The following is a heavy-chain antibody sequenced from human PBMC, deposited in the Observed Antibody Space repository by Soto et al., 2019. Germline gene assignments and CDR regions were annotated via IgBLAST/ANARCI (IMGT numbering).Heavy chain of an antibody. Sequence: GASVKVSCKASGYTFTSYGISWVRQAPGQGLEWMGWISAYNGNTNYAQKVQGRVTMTTDTSKNQFSLKLSSVTAADTAVYYCARGPPCDPWGQGTLVTVSS. CDR2: ISAYNGNT. V-gene: IGHV1-18*01. CDR3: ARGPPCDP. J-gene: IGHJ5*02. CDR1: GYTFTSYG.